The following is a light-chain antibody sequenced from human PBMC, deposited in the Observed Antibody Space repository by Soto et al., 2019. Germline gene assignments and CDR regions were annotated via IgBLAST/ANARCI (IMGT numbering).Light chain of an antibody. CDR2: EVS. CDR1: SSDVVTYNL. Sequence: QSALTQPASVSGSPGQSINISCTGTSSDVVTYNLVSWYQQHPGKAPTVLIYEVSNRPSGVSNRFSGFKSGNTASLTISGLQTDDEADYYCSSYTISSSWVFGGGTKLTVL. V-gene: IGLV2-14*02. J-gene: IGLJ3*02. CDR3: SSYTISSSWV.